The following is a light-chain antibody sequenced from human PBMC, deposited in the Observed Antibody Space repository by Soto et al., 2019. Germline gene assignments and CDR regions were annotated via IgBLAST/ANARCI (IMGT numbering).Light chain of an antibody. CDR3: AAWDDSLSGPV. CDR2: RNN. CDR1: SSNIGSNY. Sequence: QSVLTQPPSVSGTPGQRVTISCSGSSSNIGSNYVYWYQQLPGTAPKLLIQRNNQRPSGVPDRFSGSKSGTSASLAISGLRSEDEADYYCAAWDDSLSGPVFGGGTKLTVL. J-gene: IGLJ2*01. V-gene: IGLV1-47*01.